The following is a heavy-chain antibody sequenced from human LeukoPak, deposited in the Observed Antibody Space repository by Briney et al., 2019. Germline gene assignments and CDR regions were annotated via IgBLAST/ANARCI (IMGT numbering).Heavy chain of an antibody. V-gene: IGHV3-21*01. CDR2: ISSSSSYI. CDR3: ARDPSSGRDY. Sequence: PGGSLRLSCAASGFTFSSYSTNWVRQAPGKGLEWVSSISSSSSYIYYADSVKGRFTISRDNAKNSLYLQMNSLRAEDTAVYYCARDPSSGRDYWGQGTLVTVSS. J-gene: IGHJ4*02. CDR1: GFTFSSYS. D-gene: IGHD6-19*01.